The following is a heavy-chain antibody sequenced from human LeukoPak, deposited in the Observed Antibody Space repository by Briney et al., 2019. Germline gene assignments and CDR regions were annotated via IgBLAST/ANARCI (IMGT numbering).Heavy chain of an antibody. CDR2: IYYSGSA. CDR1: GGSVSSGSYY. V-gene: IGHV4-61*01. D-gene: IGHD2-8*01. Sequence: SETLSLTCTVSGGSVSSGSYYWTWIRQPPGRGLEWIGNIYYSGSANYNPSLMSRVTISLDMSKNQFSLKLSSVTAADTAIYYCARGEWWLDPWGQGTLVAVSS. CDR3: ARGEWWLDP. J-gene: IGHJ5*02.